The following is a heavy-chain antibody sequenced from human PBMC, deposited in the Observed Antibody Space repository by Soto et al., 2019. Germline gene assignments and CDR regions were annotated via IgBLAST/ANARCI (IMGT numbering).Heavy chain of an antibody. Sequence: ASVKVSCKASGYTFTSYGISWVRQAPGQGLERMGWISAYNGNTNYAQKLQGRVTMTTDTSTSTAYMELRSLRSDDTALYYCSRDLGYSGSWFPPRLWGQGTLVTVSS. V-gene: IGHV1-18*01. CDR2: ISAYNGNT. J-gene: IGHJ1*01. CDR3: SRDLGYSGSWFPPRL. CDR1: GYTFTSYG. D-gene: IGHD6-13*01.